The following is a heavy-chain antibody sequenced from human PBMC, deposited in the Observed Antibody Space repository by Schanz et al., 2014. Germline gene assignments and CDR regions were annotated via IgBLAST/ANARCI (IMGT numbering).Heavy chain of an antibody. Sequence: VESGGGLVQPGGSLRLSCAASGFTVSNNYMSWVRQAPGKGLECVSIIYSDGSTYYVDSVKGRFIISRDNSKNTVYLQMNSLRAEDTAVYYCARDPGGTKTHGLWGQGTLVTVSS. V-gene: IGHV3-66*01. CDR2: IYSDGST. CDR1: GFTVSNNY. J-gene: IGHJ4*02. CDR3: ARDPGGTKTHGL. D-gene: IGHD2-15*01.